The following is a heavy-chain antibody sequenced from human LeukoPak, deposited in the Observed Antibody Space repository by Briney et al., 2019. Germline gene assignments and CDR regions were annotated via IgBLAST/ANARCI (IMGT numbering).Heavy chain of an antibody. CDR1: GFILNNHA. V-gene: IGHV3-23*01. J-gene: IGHJ4*02. CDR2: ISGSGRTI. CDR3: AKSVMVKRYIDY. Sequence: GGSMRLSCAASGFILNNHAMSWVRQAPGKGLQWISVISGSGRTIEYEDSVKGRFTISRDNSKNTLSLQMNSLRVEDTAIYYSAKSVMVKRYIDYWGQGTLVTVSS. D-gene: IGHD5-18*01.